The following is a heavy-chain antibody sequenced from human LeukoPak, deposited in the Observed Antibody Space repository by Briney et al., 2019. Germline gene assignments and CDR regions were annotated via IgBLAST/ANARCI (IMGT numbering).Heavy chain of an antibody. D-gene: IGHD3-16*01. CDR3: ARGGGLDV. CDR1: GFTFSSYW. J-gene: IGHJ6*02. Sequence: GGSLRLSCAASGFTFSSYWMDWARQAPGKGLEWVASINHNGNVNYYVDSVKGRFTISRDNAKNSLYLQMSNLRAEDTAVYFCARGGGLDVWGQGATVTVSS. CDR2: INHNGNVN. V-gene: IGHV3-7*03.